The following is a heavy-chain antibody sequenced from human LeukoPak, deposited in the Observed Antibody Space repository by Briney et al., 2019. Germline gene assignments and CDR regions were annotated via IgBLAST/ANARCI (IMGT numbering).Heavy chain of an antibody. J-gene: IGHJ6*03. CDR3: AREGLLLPPGYYYYYMDV. V-gene: IGHV4-61*02. CDR2: IYTSGST. D-gene: IGHD2-15*01. CDR1: GGSTSSGSYY. Sequence: PSETLSLTCTVSGGSTSSGSYYWSWIRRPAGKGLEWIGRIYTSGSTNYNPSLKSRVTISVDTSKNQFSLKLSSVTAADTAVYYCAREGLLLPPGYYYYYMDVWGKGTTVTVSS.